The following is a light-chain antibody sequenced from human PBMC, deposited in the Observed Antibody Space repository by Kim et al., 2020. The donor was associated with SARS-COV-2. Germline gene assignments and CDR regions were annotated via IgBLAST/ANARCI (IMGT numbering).Light chain of an antibody. Sequence: APGKTARITCGGNNIGSKRLPWYQQKPGQAPVLVIYYDSDRPSGIPERFSGSNSGNTATLTISRVEAGDEADYYCQVWDSSSDHRVFGGGTKLTVL. J-gene: IGLJ3*02. CDR2: YDS. CDR3: QVWDSSSDHRV. CDR1: NIGSKR. V-gene: IGLV3-21*04.